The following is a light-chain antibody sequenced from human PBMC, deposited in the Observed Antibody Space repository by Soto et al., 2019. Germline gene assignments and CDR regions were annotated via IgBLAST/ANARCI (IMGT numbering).Light chain of an antibody. V-gene: IGKV3-15*01. J-gene: IGKJ1*01. Sequence: IVLTQSPGTLSLSPGERATLSCRASQSVSSNFLAWYQQKPAQAPRLLIYGASTRATGIPARFTGSGSGTEFTLTISSLQFDDSAVYYCQQYNNWWTFGQGTKVDIK. CDR2: GAS. CDR1: QSVSSN. CDR3: QQYNNWWT.